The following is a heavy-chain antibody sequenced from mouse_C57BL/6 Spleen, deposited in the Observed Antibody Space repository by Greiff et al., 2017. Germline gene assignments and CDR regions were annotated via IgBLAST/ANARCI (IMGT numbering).Heavy chain of an antibody. CDR1: GYTFTSYW. CDR2: IYPGSGST. J-gene: IGHJ2*01. CDR3: AREELGPDY. V-gene: IGHV1-55*01. Sequence: QVQPKQPGAELVKPGASVKMSCKASGYTFTSYWITWVKQRPGQGLEWIGDIYPGSGSTNYNEKFKSKATLTVDTSSSTAYMQLSSLTSEDSAVYYCAREELGPDYWGQGTTLTVSS. D-gene: IGHD4-1*01.